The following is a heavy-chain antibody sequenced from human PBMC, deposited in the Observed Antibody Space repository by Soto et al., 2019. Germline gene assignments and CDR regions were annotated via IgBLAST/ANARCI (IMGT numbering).Heavy chain of an antibody. CDR1: GFTFSDYY. CDR2: ISSSSSYT. J-gene: IGHJ5*02. CDR3: ARDHLPQFPHGYCSGGSCYSPVVWFXP. V-gene: IGHV3-11*06. D-gene: IGHD2-15*01. Sequence: PGGSLRLSCAASGFTFSDYYMSWIRQAPGKGLEWVSYISSSSSYTNYADSVKGRFTISRDNAKNSLYLQMNSLRAEDTAVYYCARDHLPQFPHGYCSGGSCYSPVVWFXPWGQGTLVTVSS.